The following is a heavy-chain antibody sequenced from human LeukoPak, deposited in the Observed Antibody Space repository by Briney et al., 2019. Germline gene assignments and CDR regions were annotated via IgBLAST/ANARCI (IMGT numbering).Heavy chain of an antibody. CDR1: GLSFSNYW. V-gene: IGHV3-7*01. D-gene: IGHD3-16*02. CDR3: ATRGDLSWFGALRH. CDR2: IKQDGSET. Sequence: GGSLRLSCVVSGLSFSNYWMDWVRQAPGKGLERVAFIKQDGSETSYVDSVKGRFTISRDNARNSLFLQMNSLRAEDTAVYYCATRGDLSWFGALRHWSQGTLVTVSS. J-gene: IGHJ4*02.